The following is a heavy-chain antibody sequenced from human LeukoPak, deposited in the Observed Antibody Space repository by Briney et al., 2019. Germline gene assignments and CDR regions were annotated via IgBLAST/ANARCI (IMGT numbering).Heavy chain of an antibody. CDR1: GFTFSTYG. D-gene: IGHD2-2*03. Sequence: GGSLRLSCTASGFTFSTYGMHWVRQAPGKGLEWVTLISYDGSTKYYSDSVKGRFTLSRDNSKNTLYLQMNSLRAEDTAVYYCASGWGPDYWGQGTLVTVSS. J-gene: IGHJ4*02. CDR3: ASGWGPDY. V-gene: IGHV3-30*03. CDR2: ISYDGSTK.